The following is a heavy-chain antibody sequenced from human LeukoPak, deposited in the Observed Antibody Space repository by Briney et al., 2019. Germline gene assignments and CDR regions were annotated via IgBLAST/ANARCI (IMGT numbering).Heavy chain of an antibody. J-gene: IGHJ4*02. CDR2: IYSSLST. Sequence: SETLSLICAVSGGSISSYYWTWIRQPPGKGLEGIGYIYSSLSTYYNPSLNSRVTIWFDTSKNQISLKLSSVTAADTAVYYCARGPAAHYGSGSTNIDYWGQGTLVTVSS. D-gene: IGHD3-10*01. CDR3: ARGPAAHYGSGSTNIDY. V-gene: IGHV4-4*08. CDR1: GGSISSYY.